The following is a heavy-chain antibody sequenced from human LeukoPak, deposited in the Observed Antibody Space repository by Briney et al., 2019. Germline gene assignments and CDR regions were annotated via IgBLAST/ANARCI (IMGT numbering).Heavy chain of an antibody. Sequence: PGGSLRLSCAASGFTFSSYAMSWVRQAPGKGLEWVSAISGSGGSTYYADSVKGRFTISRDNSKNTLYLQMNSLRAEDTAVYYCAKDRARGYYYDSSGYYTEMGAFDIWGQGTMVTVSS. D-gene: IGHD3-22*01. J-gene: IGHJ3*02. V-gene: IGHV3-23*01. CDR1: GFTFSSYA. CDR2: ISGSGGST. CDR3: AKDRARGYYYDSSGYYTEMGAFDI.